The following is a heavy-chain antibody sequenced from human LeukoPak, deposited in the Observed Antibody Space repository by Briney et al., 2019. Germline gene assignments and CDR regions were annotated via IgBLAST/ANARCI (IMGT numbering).Heavy chain of an antibody. CDR3: ATSSYYYDSSGYPDDY. J-gene: IGHJ4*02. Sequence: EASVKVSCKASGYTFTSYGISWVRQAPGQGLEWMGWISAYNGNTNYAQKLQGRVTMTTDTSTSTGYMELRSLRSDDTAVYYCATSSYYYDSSGYPDDYWGQGTLVTVSS. CDR2: ISAYNGNT. V-gene: IGHV1-18*01. D-gene: IGHD3-22*01. CDR1: GYTFTSYG.